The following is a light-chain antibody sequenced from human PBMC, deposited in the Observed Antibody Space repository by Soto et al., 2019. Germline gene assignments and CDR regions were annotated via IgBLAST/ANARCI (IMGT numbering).Light chain of an antibody. V-gene: IGKV3-20*01. CDR3: HQYGTSPRT. Sequence: EIVLTQSPGTLSLSPGERATLSCRASHSFSTNYLAWYQQKPGQAPRLLIYDASSRATGIPDRFSDSGSGTDFTLTISRLEPEDFAVYYCHQYGTSPRTFGPGTRLEIK. J-gene: IGKJ5*01. CDR2: DAS. CDR1: HSFSTNY.